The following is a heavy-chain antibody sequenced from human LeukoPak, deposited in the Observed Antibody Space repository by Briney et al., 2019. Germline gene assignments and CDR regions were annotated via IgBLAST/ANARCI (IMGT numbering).Heavy chain of an antibody. V-gene: IGHV1-69*13. CDR2: IIPIFGTA. Sequence: GASAKVSCKASGYTFTSYDINWVRQATGQGPEWMGGIIPIFGTANYAQKFQGRVTITADESTSTAYMELSSLRSEDTAVYYCARGGGDILTGYYKGPFDYWGQGTLVTVSS. CDR3: ARGGGDILTGYYKGPFDY. CDR1: GYTFTSYD. D-gene: IGHD3-9*01. J-gene: IGHJ4*02.